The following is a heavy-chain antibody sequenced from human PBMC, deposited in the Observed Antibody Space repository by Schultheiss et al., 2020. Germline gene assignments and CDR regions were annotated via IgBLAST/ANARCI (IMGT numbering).Heavy chain of an antibody. CDR1: GFTFSSYA. Sequence: GGSLRLSCAASGFTFSSYAMSWVRQAPGKGLEWVSAISGSGGSTYYADSVKGRFTISRDNSKNTLYLQMNSLRVEDTGVYYCARGPYYDSSRYPIDWGQGTLVTVSS. D-gene: IGHD3-22*01. CDR2: ISGSGGST. V-gene: IGHV3-23*01. CDR3: ARGPYYDSSRYPID. J-gene: IGHJ4*02.